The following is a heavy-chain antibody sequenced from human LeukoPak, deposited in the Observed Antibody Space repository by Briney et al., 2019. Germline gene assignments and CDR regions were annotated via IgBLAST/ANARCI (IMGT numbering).Heavy chain of an antibody. V-gene: IGHV1-46*01. J-gene: IGHJ4*02. CDR2: INPSGGST. D-gene: IGHD2-2*01. CDR3: ARGIVVPAASSYYFDY. Sequence: ASVKVSCKASGYTFTGYYMHWVRQAPGQGLEWMGIINPSGGSTSYAQKFQGRVTMTRDTSTSTVYMELSSLRSEDTAVYYCARGIVVPAASSYYFDYWGQGTLVTVSS. CDR1: GYTFTGYY.